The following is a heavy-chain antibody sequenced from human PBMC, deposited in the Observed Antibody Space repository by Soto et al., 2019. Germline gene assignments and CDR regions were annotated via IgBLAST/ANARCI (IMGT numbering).Heavy chain of an antibody. V-gene: IGHV1-2*02. D-gene: IGHD3-3*01. CDR1: GYTFTGYY. CDR3: ARDSAALEWLLLNWFDP. Sequence: ASVKVSCKASGYTFTGYYMHWVRQAPGQGLEWMGWINPNSGGTNYAQKFQGRVTMTRDTSISTAYMELSRLRSDDTAVYYCARDSAALEWLLLNWFDPWGQGTPVTVSS. J-gene: IGHJ5*02. CDR2: INPNSGGT.